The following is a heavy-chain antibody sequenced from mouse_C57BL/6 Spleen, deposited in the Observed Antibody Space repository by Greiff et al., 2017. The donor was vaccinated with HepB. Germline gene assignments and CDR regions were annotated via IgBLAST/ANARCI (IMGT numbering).Heavy chain of an antibody. Sequence: QVQLQQPGAELVRPGSSVKLSCKASGYTFTSYWMHWVKQRPIQGLEWIGNIDPSDSETHYNQKFKDKATLTVDKSSSTAYMQLSSLTSEDSAVYYWARGGLRQAWFAYWGQGTLVTVSA. CDR3: ARGGLRQAWFAY. CDR2: IDPSDSET. CDR1: GYTFTSYW. V-gene: IGHV1-52*01. D-gene: IGHD2-12*01. J-gene: IGHJ3*01.